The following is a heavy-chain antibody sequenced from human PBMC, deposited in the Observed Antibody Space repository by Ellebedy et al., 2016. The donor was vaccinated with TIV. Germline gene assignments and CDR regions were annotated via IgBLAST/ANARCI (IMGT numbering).Heavy chain of an antibody. CDR1: GGTISSPD. V-gene: IGHV4-59*08. D-gene: IGHD3-3*02. CDR2: VRYNSTT. J-gene: IGHJ3*02. Sequence: MPSETLSLTCTASGGTISSPDWNWIRQPPGKGLEWIGYVRYNSTTDNTAALTGRVTMSVDTSKNQVSLKLTSVTAADTAVYYCAKHFYIGVGGNDALHIWGQGAMVTVSS. CDR3: AKHFYIGVGGNDALHI.